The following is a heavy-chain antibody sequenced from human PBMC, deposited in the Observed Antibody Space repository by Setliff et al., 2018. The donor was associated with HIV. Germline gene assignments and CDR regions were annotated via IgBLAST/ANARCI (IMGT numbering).Heavy chain of an antibody. CDR2: IFPGDSKM. J-gene: IGHJ4*02. V-gene: IGHV5-51*01. CDR3: ARGIAALTASFDS. CDR1: GYIFTSYW. Sequence: PGESLKISCQGSGYIFTSYWIGWVRQKPGKGLEWMGIIFPGDSKMRYSPSFQGRVTLSADKSISTAYLQWSSPQTSDSGMYYCARGIAALTASFDSWGQGSLVTVSS. D-gene: IGHD2-21*02.